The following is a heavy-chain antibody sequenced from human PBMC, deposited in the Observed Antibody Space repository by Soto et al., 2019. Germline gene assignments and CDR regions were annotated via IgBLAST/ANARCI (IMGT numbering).Heavy chain of an antibody. CDR1: GGTFSSYA. V-gene: IGHV1-69*13. CDR3: ARVTPRPNSRCYCPWAFDT. D-gene: IGHD1-26*01. J-gene: IGHJ3*02. CDR2: IIPIFGTA. Sequence: SVKVSCKASGGTFSSYAISWVRQAPGQGLEWMGGIIPIFGTANYAQKFRGRVTITADESTSTAYMQLSSLRSEDTAVYYCARVTPRPNSRCYCPWAFDTWGQGTMVTV.